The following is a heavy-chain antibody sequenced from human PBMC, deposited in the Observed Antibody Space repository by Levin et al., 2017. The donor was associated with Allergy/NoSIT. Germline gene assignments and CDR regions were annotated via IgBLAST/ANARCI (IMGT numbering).Heavy chain of an antibody. CDR3: AREGPVAGHHDAFDI. J-gene: IGHJ3*02. D-gene: IGHD6-19*01. CDR2: IYYSGST. CDR1: GGSISSYY. Sequence: SETLSLTCTVSGGSISSYYWSWIRQPPGKGLEWIGYIYYSGSTNYNPSLKSRVTISVDTSKNQFSLKLSSVTAADTAVYYCAREGPVAGHHDAFDIWGQGTMVTVSS. V-gene: IGHV4-59*01.